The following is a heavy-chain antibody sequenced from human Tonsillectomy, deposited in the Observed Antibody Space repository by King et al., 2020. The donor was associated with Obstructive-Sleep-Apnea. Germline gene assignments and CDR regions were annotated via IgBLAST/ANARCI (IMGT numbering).Heavy chain of an antibody. J-gene: IGHJ4*02. CDR3: ARDLAPPYSSGWYYFDY. V-gene: IGHV3-66*01. D-gene: IGHD6-19*01. CDR2: IYSGGST. CDR1: GFTVSSNY. Sequence: QLVQSGGGLVQPGGSLRLSCAASGFTVSSNYMSWVRQAPGKGLEWVSVIYSGGSTYYADSVKGRFTISRDNSKNTLYLQMNSLRAEDTAVYYCARDLAPPYSSGWYYFDYWGQGTLVTVSS.